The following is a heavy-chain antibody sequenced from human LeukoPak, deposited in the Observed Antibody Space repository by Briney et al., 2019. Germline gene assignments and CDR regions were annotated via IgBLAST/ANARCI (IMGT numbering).Heavy chain of an antibody. D-gene: IGHD6-13*01. CDR2: IYYSGST. Sequence: SETLSLTCTVSGGSISSYYWSWIRQPPGKGLEWIGYIYYSGSTNYNPSLKGRVTMSVDTSKNQFSLKLSSVTAADTAVYYCAREIAERGINWFDPWGQGTLVTVSS. V-gene: IGHV4-59*01. CDR1: GGSISSYY. CDR3: AREIAERGINWFDP. J-gene: IGHJ5*02.